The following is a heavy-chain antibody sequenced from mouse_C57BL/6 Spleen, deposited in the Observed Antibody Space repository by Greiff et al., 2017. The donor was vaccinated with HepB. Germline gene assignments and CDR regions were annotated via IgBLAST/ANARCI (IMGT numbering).Heavy chain of an antibody. CDR3: ARYYYGSREAWFAY. J-gene: IGHJ3*01. D-gene: IGHD1-1*01. CDR2: IYPGDGDT. CDR1: GYAFSSSW. V-gene: IGHV1-82*01. Sequence: QVQLQQSGPELVKPGASVKISCKASGYAFSSSWMNWVKQRPGKGLEWIGRIYPGDGDTNYNGKFKGKATLTADKSSSTAYMQLSSLTSEDSAVYFGARYYYGSREAWFAYWGQGTLVTVSA.